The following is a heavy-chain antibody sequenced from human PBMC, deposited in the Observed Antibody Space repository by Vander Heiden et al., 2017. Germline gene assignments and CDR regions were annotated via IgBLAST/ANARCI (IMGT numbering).Heavy chain of an antibody. Sequence: EVQLVESGGGLVQPGGSLRLSYAASGFAFSKYRMHGVRQVPGKGLVWVALTNNDGTSTNYADSVKGRFTVSRDNDKNTLYLLRNSLRVGDTAVDVGARDSGVLPSTMDVWGQGAAGTVSS. CDR3: ARDSGVLPSTMDV. CDR1: GFAFSKYR. J-gene: IGHJ6*02. D-gene: IGHD1-26*01. CDR2: TNNDGTST. V-gene: IGHV3-74*01.